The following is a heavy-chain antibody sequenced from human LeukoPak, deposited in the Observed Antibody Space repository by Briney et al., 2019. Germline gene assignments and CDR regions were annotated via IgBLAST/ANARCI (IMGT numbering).Heavy chain of an antibody. CDR3: ASSTYCSGGSCSFFDY. CDR2: INPSGGST. CDR1: GYTFTSYY. J-gene: IGHJ4*02. V-gene: IGHV1-46*01. Sequence: ASVKVSCKASGYTFTSYYMQWVRQAPGQGLEWMGIINPSGGSTSYAQKFQGRVTMTRDTSTSTVYMELSSLRSEDTAVYYCASSTYCSGGSCSFFDYWGQGTLVTVSS. D-gene: IGHD2-15*01.